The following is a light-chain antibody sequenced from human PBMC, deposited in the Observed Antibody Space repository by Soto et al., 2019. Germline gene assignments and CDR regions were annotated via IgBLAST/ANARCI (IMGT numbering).Light chain of an antibody. CDR1: QSISNH. CDR3: LQTYSSWWT. CDR2: AAA. V-gene: IGKV1-39*01. J-gene: IGKJ1*01. Sequence: DIQMTQSPSPLPASVGDRVTITCRANQSISNHLHWYQQKPGKAPNLLIYAAASLQSGVPSRFSCSGSGTDFTLTISTLQREDFATYYCLQTYSSWWTFGQGTKVEIK.